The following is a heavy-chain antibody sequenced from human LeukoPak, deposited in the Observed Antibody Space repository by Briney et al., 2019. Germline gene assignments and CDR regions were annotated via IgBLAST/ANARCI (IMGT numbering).Heavy chain of an antibody. CDR1: GFTVSRYW. Sequence: GGSLSLSCAAYGFTVSRYWMGWVRQAPGKGREWVTNIKKDGRENYYADSVKGRFTISRDNSKNTLYLQMNSLRAEDTAVYYCAKDMGSDYYDSSGIDYWGQGTLVAVSS. V-gene: IGHV3-7*01. CDR3: AKDMGSDYYDSSGIDY. D-gene: IGHD3-22*01. CDR2: IKKDGREN. J-gene: IGHJ4*02.